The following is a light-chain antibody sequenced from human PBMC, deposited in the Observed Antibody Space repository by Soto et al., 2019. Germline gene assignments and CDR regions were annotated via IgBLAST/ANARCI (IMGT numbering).Light chain of an antibody. J-gene: IGKJ1*01. CDR1: QSVSSN. V-gene: IGKV3-15*01. Sequence: EMEMTQSPASLSVSQGARAPLSCRASQSVSSNLAWYQQKPGQAPRLLIYGASTRATGIPARFSGSGSGTEFTLTIGSLQSEDFAVYYCQQYNDWPPTFGQGTKVDIK. CDR2: GAS. CDR3: QQYNDWPPT.